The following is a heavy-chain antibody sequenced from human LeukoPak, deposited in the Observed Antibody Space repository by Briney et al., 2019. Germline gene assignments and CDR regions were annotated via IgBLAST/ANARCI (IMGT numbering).Heavy chain of an antibody. Sequence: GGSLRLSCAASGFTFSSYSMNWVRQAPGKGLEWVSYISSSSSTIYYADSVKGRFTISGDNSKNTLYLQMNSLRAEDTAVYYCAKGNTAMEPSPFDYWGQGTLVTVSS. D-gene: IGHD5-18*01. CDR3: AKGNTAMEPSPFDY. J-gene: IGHJ4*02. V-gene: IGHV3-48*01. CDR2: ISSSSSTI. CDR1: GFTFSSYS.